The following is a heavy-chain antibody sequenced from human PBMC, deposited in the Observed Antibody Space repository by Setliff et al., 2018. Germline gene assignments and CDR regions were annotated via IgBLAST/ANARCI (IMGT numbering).Heavy chain of an antibody. CDR2: INTYSGAT. D-gene: IGHD3-22*01. CDR3: TWGPGGYFDF. Sequence: ASVKVSCKASGYTFTDYYMQWVRQAPGQGLEWMGNINTYSGATNYAHKFQGRVTMTTDTSITTAYMELDSLTSDDTAVYFCTWGPGGYFDFWGQGTLVTVSS. J-gene: IGHJ4*02. CDR1: GYTFTDYY. V-gene: IGHV1-2*02.